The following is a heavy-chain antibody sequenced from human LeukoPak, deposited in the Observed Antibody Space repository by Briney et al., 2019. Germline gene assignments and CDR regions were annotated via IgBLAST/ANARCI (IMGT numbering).Heavy chain of an antibody. CDR2: IFSGTNT. CDR3: ASGIVEGGYFPGPVEY. CDR1: GFTVSSNY. D-gene: IGHD3-22*01. V-gene: IGHV3-53*01. Sequence: GGSLRLSCAASGFTVSSNYMSWVRQAPGKGLEWVSIIFSGTNTFYADSVKGRFTISRDNSKNTLYLQMNSLRAEDTAVYYCASGIVEGGYFPGPVEYWGQGTLVTVSS. J-gene: IGHJ4*02.